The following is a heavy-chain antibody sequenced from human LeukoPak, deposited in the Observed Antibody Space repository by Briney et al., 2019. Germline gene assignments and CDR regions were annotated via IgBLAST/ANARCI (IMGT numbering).Heavy chain of an antibody. CDR1: GFTLGDYA. J-gene: IGHJ5*02. CDR3: TRDQIGYCSGGSCPRFDP. CDR2: IRSKAYGGIT. Sequence: GGSLRLSCTASGFTLGDYAMSWFRQAPGMGLEWVGFIRSKAYGGITEYAASVKGRFTVSRDDSRSIVYLQMNSLKAEDIAVYYCTRDQIGYCSGGSCPRFDPWGQGTLVTVSS. D-gene: IGHD2-15*01. V-gene: IGHV3-49*03.